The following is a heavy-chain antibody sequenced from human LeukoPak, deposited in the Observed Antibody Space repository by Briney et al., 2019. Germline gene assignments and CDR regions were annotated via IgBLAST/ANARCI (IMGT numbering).Heavy chain of an antibody. Sequence: GGSLRLSCAASGFTFSSYAMSWVRQAPGKGLEWVSAISGSGGRTDYADSVKGRFTISRDNSKNSLYLQMISLRAEDTALYYCATPATYYDILTGYDYWGQGTLVTVSS. V-gene: IGHV3-23*01. CDR2: ISGSGGRT. CDR1: GFTFSSYA. D-gene: IGHD3-9*01. J-gene: IGHJ4*02. CDR3: ATPATYYDILTGYDY.